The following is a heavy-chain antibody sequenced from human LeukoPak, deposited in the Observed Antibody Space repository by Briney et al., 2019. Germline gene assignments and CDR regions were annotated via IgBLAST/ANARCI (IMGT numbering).Heavy chain of an antibody. J-gene: IGHJ5*02. Sequence: GSLRLSCAASGFTFSSYSMNWVRQAPGKGLEWIGEINHSGSTNYNPSLKSRVTISVDTSKNQFSLKLSSVTAADTAVYYCASQVGEDWFDPWGQGTLVTVSS. V-gene: IGHV4-34*01. CDR3: ASQVGEDWFDP. CDR1: GFTFSSYS. CDR2: INHSGST. D-gene: IGHD1-26*01.